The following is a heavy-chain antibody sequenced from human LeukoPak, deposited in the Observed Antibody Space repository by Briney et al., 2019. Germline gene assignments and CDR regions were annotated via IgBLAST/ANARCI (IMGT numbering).Heavy chain of an antibody. CDR2: ISGSGGST. J-gene: IGHJ3*02. CDR3: AKGLYNWNYLGAFDI. Sequence: GGSLRLSCAASGFTFSSYAMGWVRQAPGKGLEWVSAISGSGGSTYYADSVKGRFTISRDNSKNTLYLQMNSLRAEDTAVYYCAKGLYNWNYLGAFDIWGQGTMVTVSS. D-gene: IGHD1-7*01. V-gene: IGHV3-23*01. CDR1: GFTFSSYA.